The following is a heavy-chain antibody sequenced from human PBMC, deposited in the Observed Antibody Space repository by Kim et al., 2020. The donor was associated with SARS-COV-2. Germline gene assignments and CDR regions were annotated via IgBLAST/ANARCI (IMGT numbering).Heavy chain of an antibody. CDR2: IYYSGST. Sequence: SETLSLTCTVSGGSISSYYWSWIRQPPGKGLEWIGYIYYSGSTNYNPSLKSRVTISVDTSKNQFSLKLSSVTAADTAVYYCAREQLLNPYSSSPTRRWFDPWGQGTLVTVSS. J-gene: IGHJ5*02. V-gene: IGHV4-59*01. CDR1: GGSISSYY. CDR3: AREQLLNPYSSSPTRRWFDP. D-gene: IGHD6-13*01.